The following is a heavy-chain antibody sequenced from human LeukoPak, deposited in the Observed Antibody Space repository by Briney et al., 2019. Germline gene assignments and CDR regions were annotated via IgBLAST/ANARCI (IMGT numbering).Heavy chain of an antibody. CDR3: AKGARSSSGYTTD. CDR2: INWKSVSA. J-gene: IGHJ4*02. V-gene: IGHV3-9*01. CDR1: GFTFDDYA. Sequence: GGSLRLSCVASGFTFDDYAMHWVRHAPGKGLEWVAGINWKSVSAVYADSLKGRLTISRDNAKNSLFLQMNSLKTEDTAFYYCAKGARSSSGYTTDWGQGILVTVSS. D-gene: IGHD3-22*01.